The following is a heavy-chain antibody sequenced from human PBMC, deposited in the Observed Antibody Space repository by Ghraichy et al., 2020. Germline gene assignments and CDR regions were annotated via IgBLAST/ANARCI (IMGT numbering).Heavy chain of an antibody. CDR3: ARVSGELELRSFDY. CDR1: GGSVSSGSYY. CDR2: IYYSGST. V-gene: IGHV4-61*01. Sequence: SETLSLTCTVSGGSVSSGSYYWSWIRQPPGKGLEWIGYIYYSGSTNYNPSLKSRVTISVDTSKNQFSLKLSSVTAADTAVYYCARVSGELELRSFDYWGQGTLVTVSS. J-gene: IGHJ4*02. D-gene: IGHD1-7*01.